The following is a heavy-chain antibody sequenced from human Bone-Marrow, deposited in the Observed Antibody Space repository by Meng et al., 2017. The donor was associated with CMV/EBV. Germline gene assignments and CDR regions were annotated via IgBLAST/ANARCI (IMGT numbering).Heavy chain of an antibody. CDR3: VRDSVTTFRFRSYYHGMDV. D-gene: IGHD1-14*01. CDR1: GFTFSDYE. V-gene: IGHV3-48*03. J-gene: IGHJ6*02. Sequence: GGSLRLSCAASGFTFSDYEMNWVRQAPGKGLEWVSYISTSGNTMYYADSVKGRFTISRDNAKNSLYLQMNSLRAEDTALYYCVRDSVTTFRFRSYYHGMDVWGQGTTVPVSS. CDR2: ISTSGNTM.